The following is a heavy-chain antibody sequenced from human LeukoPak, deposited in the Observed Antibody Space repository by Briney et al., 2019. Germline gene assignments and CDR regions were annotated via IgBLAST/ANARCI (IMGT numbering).Heavy chain of an antibody. CDR2: INPNSGGT. V-gene: IGHV1-2*06. CDR3: ARARRVGPIGGWFDP. CDR1: GYTFTGYD. J-gene: IGHJ5*02. D-gene: IGHD3-16*01. Sequence: ASVKVSCKASGYTFTGYDINWVRQAPGQGLEWMGRINPNSGGTNYAQKFQGRVTMTRDTSISTAYMELSRLRSDDTAVYYCARARRVGPIGGWFDPWGQGTLVTVSS.